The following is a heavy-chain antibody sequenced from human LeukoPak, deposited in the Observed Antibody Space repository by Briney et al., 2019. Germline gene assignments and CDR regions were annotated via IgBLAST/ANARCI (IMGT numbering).Heavy chain of an antibody. J-gene: IGHJ4*02. CDR1: GFTFSTYT. V-gene: IGHV3-21*04. CDR3: AKGSRGSCRGAYCYSFDN. CDR2: VTSDSRYI. D-gene: IGHD2-21*02. Sequence: GGSLRLSCAASGFTFSTYTMNWVRQAPGKGLEWVSSVTSDSRYIFYADSVKGRFTISRDNAKNSLYLQMNSLRVEDTAVYYCAKGSRGSCRGAYCYSFDNWGQGAVVTVSS.